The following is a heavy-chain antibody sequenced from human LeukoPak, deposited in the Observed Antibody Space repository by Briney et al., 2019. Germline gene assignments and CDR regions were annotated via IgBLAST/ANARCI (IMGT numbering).Heavy chain of an antibody. CDR1: GASLSSYY. CDR3: ATGYYEPFAT. Sequence: SETLSLTCSVSGASLSSYYCDWLRRSPGKGLEWIGYISDTGKTDSNPSLKSRVSISLNMSKKQFSLRLRSVTAADSAVYYCATGYYEPFATWGPGILVTVSS. D-gene: IGHD2/OR15-2a*01. V-gene: IGHV4-59*01. CDR2: ISDTGKT. J-gene: IGHJ5*02.